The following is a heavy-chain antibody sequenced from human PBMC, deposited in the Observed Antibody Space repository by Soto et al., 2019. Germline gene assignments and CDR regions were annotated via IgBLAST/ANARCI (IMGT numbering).Heavy chain of an antibody. D-gene: IGHD1-26*01. Sequence: QVQLVESGGGVVQPGKSLRLSCGASGFTFSSFGLHWVRQAPGKGLEWVAVTSYDGSTTYYSDSVRGRFTISRDNSKSTLYLQMNSLRAEDTAVYFCAKDRYRLKLTYYFDYWGQGTRVIVSS. CDR1: GFTFSSFG. V-gene: IGHV3-30*18. CDR2: TSYDGSTT. J-gene: IGHJ4*02. CDR3: AKDRYRLKLTYYFDY.